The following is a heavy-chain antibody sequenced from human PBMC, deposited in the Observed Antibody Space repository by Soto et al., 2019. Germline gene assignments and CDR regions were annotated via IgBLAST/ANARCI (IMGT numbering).Heavy chain of an antibody. V-gene: IGHV4-34*01. CDR1: GGSFSGYY. Sequence: QVQLQQWGAGLLKPSETLSLTCAVYGGSFSGYYWSWIRQPPGKGLEWIGEINHSGSTNYNPSLKSRVTISVDTSKNQFSLKLSSVTAADTAVYYCARGSRITMIVVVITHEGYFDYWGQGTLVTVSS. CDR2: INHSGST. J-gene: IGHJ4*02. D-gene: IGHD3-22*01. CDR3: ARGSRITMIVVVITHEGYFDY.